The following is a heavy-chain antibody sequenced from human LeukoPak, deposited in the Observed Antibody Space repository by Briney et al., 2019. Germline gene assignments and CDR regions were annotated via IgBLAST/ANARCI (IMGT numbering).Heavy chain of an antibody. Sequence: ASETLSLTCTVSGGSISDNTYYWGWIRQSPGKGLECIGTIYYSGTTYYNPSLKSRVTISVDMSKNQFSLRLSSVTAADTAVYYCAKHQTYYYDSSGYPIDNWGQGTLVTVSS. CDR2: IYYSGTT. J-gene: IGHJ4*02. V-gene: IGHV4-39*01. D-gene: IGHD3-22*01. CDR3: AKHQTYYYDSSGYPIDN. CDR1: GGSISDNTYY.